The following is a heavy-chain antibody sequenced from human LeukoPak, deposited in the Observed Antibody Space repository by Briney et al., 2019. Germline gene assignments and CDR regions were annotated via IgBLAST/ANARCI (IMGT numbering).Heavy chain of an antibody. CDR2: VNHSGNT. D-gene: IGHD1-7*01. V-gene: IGHV4-34*01. Sequence: PSETLSLTCAVYGGSFSGYYWSWIRQPPGKGLEWIGEVNHSGNTNYNPSLKSRVTISVDTSKNQFSLKLSSVTAADTAAYYCAREGTVSFFDYWGQETLVTVSS. J-gene: IGHJ4*02. CDR3: AREGTVSFFDY. CDR1: GGSFSGYY.